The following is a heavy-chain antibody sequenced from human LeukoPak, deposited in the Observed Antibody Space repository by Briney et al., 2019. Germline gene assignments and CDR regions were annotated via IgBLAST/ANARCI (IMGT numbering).Heavy chain of an antibody. D-gene: IGHD2-21*02. CDR1: GGSISSSSYY. CDR3: ARGGLVVVTAMAFDY. J-gene: IGHJ4*02. V-gene: IGHV4-39*07. CDR2: IYYSGST. Sequence: SETLSLTCTVSGGSISSSSYYWGWIRQPPGKGLEWIGSIYYSGSTYYNPSLKSRVTISVDTSKNQFSLKLSSVTAADTAVYYCARGGLVVVTAMAFDYWGQGALVTVSS.